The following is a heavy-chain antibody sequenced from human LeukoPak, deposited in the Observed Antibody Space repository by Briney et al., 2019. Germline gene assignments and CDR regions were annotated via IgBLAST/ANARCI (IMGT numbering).Heavy chain of an antibody. Sequence: SETLSLTCIVSGGSINSFYWSWIRQAPGKGLEWIGNIYYSGNTNYNPSLKSRVTISVDTSKNQLSLKVSSVTAADTAAYYCARHMSSGTYPMDVWGQGTTVTVSS. CDR2: IYYSGNT. J-gene: IGHJ6*02. V-gene: IGHV4-59*08. CDR3: ARHMSSGTYPMDV. CDR1: GGSINSFY. D-gene: IGHD1-26*01.